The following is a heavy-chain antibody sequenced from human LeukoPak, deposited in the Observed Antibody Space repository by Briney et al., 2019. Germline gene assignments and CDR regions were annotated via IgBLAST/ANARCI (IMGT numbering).Heavy chain of an antibody. CDR1: GGSISSGSYY. V-gene: IGHV4-61*02. CDR3: ARGIAAAFDY. D-gene: IGHD6-13*01. J-gene: IGHJ4*02. CDR2: IYTSGST. Sequence: SQTLSLTCTVSGGSISSGSYYWSWIRQPAGKGLVWFGRIYTSGSTNYNPSLKSRVTISVDTSKNQFSLKLSSVTAADTAVYYCARGIAAAFDYWGQGTLVTVSS.